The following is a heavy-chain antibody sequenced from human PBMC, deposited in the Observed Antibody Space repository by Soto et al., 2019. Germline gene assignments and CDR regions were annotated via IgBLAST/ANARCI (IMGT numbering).Heavy chain of an antibody. Sequence: SVKVSCKASGGTFSSYAISWVRQAPGQGLEWMGGTNPIFGTANYARKFQGRVTITADESTSTAYMELSSLRSEDTAVYYCARHYGSWSYRSPFDYWGQGTLVTVSS. V-gene: IGHV1-69*13. CDR2: TNPIFGTA. CDR3: ARHYGSWSYRSPFDY. CDR1: GGTFSSYA. D-gene: IGHD3-10*01. J-gene: IGHJ4*02.